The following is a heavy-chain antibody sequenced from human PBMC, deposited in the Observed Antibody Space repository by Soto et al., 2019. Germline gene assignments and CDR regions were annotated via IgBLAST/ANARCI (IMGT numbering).Heavy chain of an antibody. J-gene: IGHJ4*02. CDR2: IIPKSDTT. D-gene: IGHD4-17*01. Sequence: QVQLVQSGAEVKKPGSSVKVSCQASGNTLSSNTFSWVRQAPGQGPEWMGKIIPKSDTTNYAQKFQGRVAITADNSTNAVYMDLSGLTPDDTAVYYCARDASRGTVTTSDYWGQGTLVPVSS. CDR3: ARDASRGTVTTSDY. CDR1: GNTLSSNT. V-gene: IGHV1-69*08.